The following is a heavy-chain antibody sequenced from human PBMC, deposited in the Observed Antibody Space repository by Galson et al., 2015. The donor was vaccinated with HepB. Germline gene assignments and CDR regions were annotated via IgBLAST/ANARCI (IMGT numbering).Heavy chain of an antibody. Sequence: SVKVSCKASGYTFTDYYIHWVRQAPGQGLEWMGRINPNSGGTNYAQKFQGRVTMTRDTTISTAYMQLSSLRFDDTVVYYCARGGELYYDNSAMDVWGQGTTVTVSS. CDR1: GYTFTDYY. J-gene: IGHJ6*02. CDR2: INPNSGGT. CDR3: ARGGELYYDNSAMDV. V-gene: IGHV1-2*05. D-gene: IGHD3-22*01.